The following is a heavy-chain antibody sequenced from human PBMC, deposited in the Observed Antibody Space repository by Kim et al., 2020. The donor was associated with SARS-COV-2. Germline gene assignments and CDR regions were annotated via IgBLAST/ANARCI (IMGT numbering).Heavy chain of an antibody. J-gene: IGHJ6*02. D-gene: IGHD4-17*01. CDR1: GFTFSSYA. CDR2: ISYDGSNK. V-gene: IGHV3-30*04. Sequence: GGSLRLSCAASGFTFSSYAMHWVRQAPGKGLEWVAVISYDGSNKYYADSVKGRFTISRDNSKNTLYLQMNSLRAEDTAVYYCARTSTVTTDYYYYGMDVWGQGTTVTVSS. CDR3: ARTSTVTTDYYYYGMDV.